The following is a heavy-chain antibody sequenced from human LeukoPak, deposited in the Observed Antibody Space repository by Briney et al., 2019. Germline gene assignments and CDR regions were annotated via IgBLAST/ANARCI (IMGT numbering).Heavy chain of an antibody. Sequence: ASVKVSCKASGYTFTGHYIHWVRQAPGQGLEWMGRINPNSGGTKYAQKFQGRVTMTGDTSISTAYMALNRLRSDDTAVYYCARTLLDDRSGYLDYWGQGTLVTVSS. D-gene: IGHD3-22*01. CDR2: INPNSGGT. CDR1: GYTFTGHY. CDR3: ARTLLDDRSGYLDY. V-gene: IGHV1-2*06. J-gene: IGHJ4*02.